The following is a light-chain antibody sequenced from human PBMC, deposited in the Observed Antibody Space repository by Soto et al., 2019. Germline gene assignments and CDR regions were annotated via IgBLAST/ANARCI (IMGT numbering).Light chain of an antibody. V-gene: IGLV1-47*02. CDR1: ISNIGNNY. CDR3: AAWDDSLSGRV. J-gene: IGLJ3*02. Sequence: QLVLTQPPSASGTPGQRVTISCSGSISNIGNNYVSWYQHLPGMAPKLLIYSNNQRPSGVPDRFSASKSGTSASLAISGLRSADEADYYCAAWDDSLSGRVFGGGTKLTVL. CDR2: SNN.